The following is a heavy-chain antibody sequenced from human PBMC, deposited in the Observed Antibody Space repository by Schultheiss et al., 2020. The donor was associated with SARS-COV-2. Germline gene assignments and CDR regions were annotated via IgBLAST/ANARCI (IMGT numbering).Heavy chain of an antibody. CDR2: IHYTGST. D-gene: IGHD2-2*01. Sequence: GSLRLSCTVSGGSISDNNYFWGWIRQPPGKGLEWIAHIHYTGSTSYNPSLESRVTISIDTSNNQFSLKLSSVTAADTAVYYCASTIVVVPAADQFFDYWGQGTLVTVST. V-gene: IGHV4-39*07. J-gene: IGHJ4*02. CDR1: GGSISDNNYF. CDR3: ASTIVVVPAADQFFDY.